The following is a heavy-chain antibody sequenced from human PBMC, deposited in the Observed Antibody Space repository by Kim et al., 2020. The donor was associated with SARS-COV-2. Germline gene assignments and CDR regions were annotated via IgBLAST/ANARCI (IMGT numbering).Heavy chain of an antibody. V-gene: IGHV3-48*03. CDR1: GFTFSSYE. J-gene: IGHJ6*02. Sequence: GSLRLSCEASGFTFSSYEMNWVRQPPGKGLEWLAYISTSGNTMYYAAYVKGRFTISRDNAKNSVYLQMDSLRAEDTAVYYCARDRHYFYDYGMDVWGQGTTVTVSS. CDR2: ISTSGNTM. CDR3: ARDRHYFYDYGMDV.